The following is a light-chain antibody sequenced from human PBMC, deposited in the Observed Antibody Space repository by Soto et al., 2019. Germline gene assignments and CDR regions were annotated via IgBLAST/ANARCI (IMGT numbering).Light chain of an antibody. J-gene: IGKJ3*01. CDR3: QQYGSSPFT. Sequence: EIVLTQSPGTLSWSPGERATLSCRASQSVSSNYLTWYQQKPGQAPRLLIYGASSRATGIPDRFSGSGSGADFTLTISRLEPEDFAVYYCQQYGSSPFTFGPGTKVDIK. CDR1: QSVSSNY. CDR2: GAS. V-gene: IGKV3-20*01.